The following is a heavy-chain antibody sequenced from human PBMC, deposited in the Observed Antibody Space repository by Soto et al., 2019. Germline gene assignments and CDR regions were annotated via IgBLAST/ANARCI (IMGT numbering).Heavy chain of an antibody. CDR3: AKGRVVTAIPDYYYYGMDV. Sequence: GGSLRLSCAASGFTFSSYAMSWVRQAPGKGLEWVSAISGSGGSTYYADSVKGRFTISRDNSKNTLYLQMNSLRAEDTAVYYCAKGRVVTAIPDYYYYGMDVWGQGTTVTVSS. V-gene: IGHV3-23*01. D-gene: IGHD2-21*02. CDR2: ISGSGGST. CDR1: GFTFSSYA. J-gene: IGHJ6*02.